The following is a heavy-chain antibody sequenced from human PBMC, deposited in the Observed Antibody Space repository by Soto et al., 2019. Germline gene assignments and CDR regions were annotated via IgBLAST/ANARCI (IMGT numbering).Heavy chain of an antibody. J-gene: IGHJ4*02. CDR2: ISGSGGTT. CDR3: AKFFVEAGSNSGWPWSFHY. D-gene: IGHD6-25*01. Sequence: EVQLLESGGGLVQPGRSLRLSCAASGFTFSHYAMSWVRQAPGQGLDWVSAISGSGGTTYYADSVKGRFTCSRDNSKNTLFLQMNSLIAEVAAVYYCAKFFVEAGSNSGWPWSFHYWGQGTLVTVSS. CDR1: GFTFSHYA. V-gene: IGHV3-23*01.